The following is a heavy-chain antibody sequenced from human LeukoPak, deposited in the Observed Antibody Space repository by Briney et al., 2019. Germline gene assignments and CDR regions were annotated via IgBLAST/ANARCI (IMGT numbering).Heavy chain of an antibody. V-gene: IGHV1-8*02. CDR3: ARDGKRYNWNDGSRFDP. CDR1: GYTFTSYG. J-gene: IGHJ5*02. D-gene: IGHD1-20*01. CDR2: MNPNSGNT. Sequence: GASVKVSCKASGYTFTSYGISWVRQAPGQGLEWMGWMNPNSGNTGYAQKFQGRVTMTRNTSISTAYMELSSLRSEDTAVYYCARDGKRYNWNDGSRFDPWGQGTLVTVSS.